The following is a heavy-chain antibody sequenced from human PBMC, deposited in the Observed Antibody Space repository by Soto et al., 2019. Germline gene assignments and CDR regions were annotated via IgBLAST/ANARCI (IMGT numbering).Heavy chain of an antibody. CDR2: VYYTGIT. CDR1: GGSITNYY. V-gene: IGHV4-59*01. CDR3: ARVLPRRYSYSDFDY. Sequence: SETLSLTCTVSGGSITNYYWTWIRQTPGKGLEWIGYVYYTGITHYNPSLKSRVHISIDTSKNEFYLNRTSVTEAETAISYCARVLPRRYSYSDFDYWGQGSLVTLYS. J-gene: IGHJ4*02. D-gene: IGHD5-18*01.